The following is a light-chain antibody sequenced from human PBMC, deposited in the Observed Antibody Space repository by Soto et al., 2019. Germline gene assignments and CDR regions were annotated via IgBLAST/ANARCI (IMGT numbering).Light chain of an antibody. CDR2: EVV. CDR3: ESYAVSHTYV. J-gene: IGLJ1*01. Sequence: QSVLTQPPSASGSPGQSVTISCTGTKNDIGVYDFVSWYQHHPGKAPRLIIYEVVQRPSGVPDRFSGSKSVDTASLTVSGRQDEVKADYFCESYAVSHTYVFGSVYKVTVL. CDR1: KNDIGVYDF. V-gene: IGLV2-8*01.